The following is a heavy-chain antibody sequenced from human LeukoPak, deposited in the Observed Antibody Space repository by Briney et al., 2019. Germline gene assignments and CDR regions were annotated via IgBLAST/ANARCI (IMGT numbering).Heavy chain of an antibody. V-gene: IGHV3-74*01. CDR1: GFTFSSYG. CDR2: INSDGSST. D-gene: IGHD1-1*01. Sequence: PGGSLRLSCAASGFTFSSYGMNWVRQAPGKGLVWVSRINSDGSSTSYADSVKGRFTISRDNAKNTLYLQMNSLRAEDTAVYYCAKIWTSWFEDWGQGTLVTVSS. J-gene: IGHJ5*02. CDR3: AKIWTSWFED.